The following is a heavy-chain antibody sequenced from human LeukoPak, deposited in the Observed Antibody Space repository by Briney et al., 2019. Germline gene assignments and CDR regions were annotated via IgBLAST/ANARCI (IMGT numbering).Heavy chain of an antibody. CDR1: GFTFSTSW. D-gene: IGHD2-2*01. J-gene: IGHJ6*02. Sequence: RRGESLKISCVASGFTFSTSWMNWVRQAPGKGLEWVANIKGDGSVQSYVDSVKGRFTISRDNSKNSLYLQMNSLRTEDTALYYCAKDIRDIVVVPATYGFYYYYGMDVWGQGTTVTVSS. CDR3: AKDIRDIVVVPATYGFYYYYGMDV. CDR2: IKGDGSVQ. V-gene: IGHV3-7*05.